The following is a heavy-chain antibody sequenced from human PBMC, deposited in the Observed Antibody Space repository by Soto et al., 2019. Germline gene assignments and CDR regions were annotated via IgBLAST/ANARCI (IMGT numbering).Heavy chain of an antibody. CDR3: ASFLPGSRRYFDF. CDR1: GESLLCYY. CDR2: INHSGST. Sequence: SETLCPTSTVYGESLLCYYWSWIRQPPGKGLEWIGEINHSGSTNYNPSLKSRVTISVDTSKNQFSLRLTSVTAADTAIYFCASFLPGSRRYFDFWGQGALVTVSS. V-gene: IGHV4-34*01. J-gene: IGHJ4*02. D-gene: IGHD2-15*01.